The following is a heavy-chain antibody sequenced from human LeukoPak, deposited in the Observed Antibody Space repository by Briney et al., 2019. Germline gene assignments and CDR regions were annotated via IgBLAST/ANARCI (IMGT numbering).Heavy chain of an antibody. V-gene: IGHV3-30*02. CDR1: GFTFSSYG. D-gene: IGHD2-2*01. Sequence: GGSLRLSCAASGFTFSSYGMHWGRQAPGNGLEGVAFTRYGGSNKYYPDSVKGRFTMSRDNSKNTLYLQMNRLRAEDTAVYYCAKEARIVVVPAALDIWGQGTMVTVSS. J-gene: IGHJ3*02. CDR2: TRYGGSNK. CDR3: AKEARIVVVPAALDI.